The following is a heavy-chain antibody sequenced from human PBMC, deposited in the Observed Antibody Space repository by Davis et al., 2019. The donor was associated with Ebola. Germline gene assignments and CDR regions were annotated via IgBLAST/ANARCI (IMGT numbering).Heavy chain of an antibody. CDR2: IIPIFGTA. D-gene: IGHD5-12*01. V-gene: IGHV1-69*13. CDR3: ARDWRLRQARRGYYYGMDV. CDR1: GGTFSSYA. J-gene: IGHJ6*02. Sequence: SVKVSCKASGGTFSSYAISWVRQAPGQGLEWMGGIIPIFGTANYAQKFQGRVTITADESTSTAYMELSSLRSEDTAVYYCARDWRLRQARRGYYYGMDVWGQGTTVTVSS.